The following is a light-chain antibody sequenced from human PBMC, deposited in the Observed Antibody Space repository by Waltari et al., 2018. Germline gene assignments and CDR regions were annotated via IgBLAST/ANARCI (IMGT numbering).Light chain of an antibody. V-gene: IGKV1-5*03. J-gene: IGKJ1*01. CDR1: QDIDIF. CDR2: EAS. Sequence: DIQMTQSPSTLSASVGDRVTITCRASQDIDIFLAWYQQKPGEAPNLLIFEASDLEDGVPLRFVAYGSGTEFTLTISGLQPDDFATYYCQQYRSYLTFGQGTKVEVQ. CDR3: QQYRSYLT.